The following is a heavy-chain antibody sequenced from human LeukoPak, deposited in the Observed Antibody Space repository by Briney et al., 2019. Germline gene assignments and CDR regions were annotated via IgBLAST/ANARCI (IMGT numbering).Heavy chain of an antibody. CDR2: IRFNGN. CDR3: ARENWDFDF. V-gene: IGHV3-30*02. D-gene: IGHD7-27*01. J-gene: IGHJ4*02. CDR1: GFTFSNYA. Sequence: GGSLRLSCSASGFTFSNYAIHWVRQAPGKGLEWVASIRFNGNFYADYVKGRFTISRDNSKSTVSLQMDTLRTEDTALYYCARENWDFDFWGQGTLVTVSS.